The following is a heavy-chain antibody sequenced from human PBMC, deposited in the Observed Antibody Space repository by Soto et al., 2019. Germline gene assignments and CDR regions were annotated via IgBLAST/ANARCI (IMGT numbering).Heavy chain of an antibody. V-gene: IGHV1-69*08. D-gene: IGHD3-10*01. CDR1: GGTFSPYT. CDR2: IIPFLGVT. Sequence: QVQLVQSGAEVKKPGSSVKVSCKASGGTFSPYTVNWVRQAPGQGLEWMGRIIPFLGVTNYAQKFQARVTLTAGTSTTSAYMDLSGLRFEDSAVYYCAIDWESTVSTWSFGAFWGRGTLVTVSS. CDR3: AIDWESTVSTWSFGAF. J-gene: IGHJ4*02.